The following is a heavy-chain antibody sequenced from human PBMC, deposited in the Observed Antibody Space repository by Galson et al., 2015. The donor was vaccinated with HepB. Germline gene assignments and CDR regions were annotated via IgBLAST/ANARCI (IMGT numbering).Heavy chain of an antibody. CDR2: IKQDGSEK. J-gene: IGHJ4*02. CDR3: ARGYAPDY. V-gene: IGHV3-7*01. D-gene: IGHD1-1*01. Sequence: MTWVRQTPGKGLECVANIKQDGSEKSYEDSVKGRFTISRDNAKNSLYLQMNSLRVEDTALYYCARGYAPDYWGQGTLVTVSS.